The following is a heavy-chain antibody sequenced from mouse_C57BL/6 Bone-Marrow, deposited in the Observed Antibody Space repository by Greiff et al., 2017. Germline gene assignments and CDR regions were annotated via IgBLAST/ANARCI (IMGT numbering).Heavy chain of an antibody. Sequence: VQLVESGAELVRPGTSVKVSCKASGYAFTNYLIEWVKQRPGQGLEWIGVINPGSGGTNYNEKFKGKATLTADKSSSTAYMQLSSLTSEDSAVYFCARSDYDGYWFAYWGQGTLVTVSA. D-gene: IGHD2-3*01. CDR3: ARSDYDGYWFAY. CDR2: INPGSGGT. CDR1: GYAFTNYL. J-gene: IGHJ3*01. V-gene: IGHV1-54*01.